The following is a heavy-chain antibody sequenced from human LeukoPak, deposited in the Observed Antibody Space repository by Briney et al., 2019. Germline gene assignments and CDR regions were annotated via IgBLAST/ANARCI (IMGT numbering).Heavy chain of an antibody. Sequence: GASVKVSCKASGYTFTSYYMHWVRQAPGRGLEWMGWISAYNGNTNYAQKLQGRVTMTTDTSTSTAYMELRSLRSDDTAVYYCARVRGSGSYYNGGYYYYYMDVWGKGTTVTISS. V-gene: IGHV1-18*04. CDR1: GYTFTSYY. J-gene: IGHJ6*03. CDR2: ISAYNGNT. CDR3: ARVRGSGSYYNGGYYYYYMDV. D-gene: IGHD3-10*01.